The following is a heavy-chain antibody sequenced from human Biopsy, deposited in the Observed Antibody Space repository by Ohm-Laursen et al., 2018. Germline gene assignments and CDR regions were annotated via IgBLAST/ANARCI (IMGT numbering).Heavy chain of an antibody. CDR2: IYYSVMT. V-gene: IGHV4-59*02. D-gene: IGHD4-11*01. CDR1: GVSVTKYY. CDR3: ARDSGILNYGNFKYYHYYGMDV. Sequence: SETLSLTCTVSGVSVTKYYWSWIRQPPGKGLVWIGHIYYSVMTNYNPSLQSRVSISVDTSRNQVSLTLSFLTAADTAVYYCARDSGILNYGNFKYYHYYGMDVWGQGTKVTVSS. J-gene: IGHJ6*02.